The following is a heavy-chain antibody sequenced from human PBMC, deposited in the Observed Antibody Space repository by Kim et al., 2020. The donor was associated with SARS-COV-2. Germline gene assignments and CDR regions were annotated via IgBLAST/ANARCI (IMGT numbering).Heavy chain of an antibody. CDR1: GGSISSYY. D-gene: IGHD2-15*01. Sequence: SETLSLTCTVSGGSISSYYWSWIRQPPGKGLEWIGYIYYSGSTNYNPSLKSRVTISVDTSKNQFSLKLSSVTAADTAVYYCARDCSGGSCYSKFGYYYGMDVWGQGTTVTVSS. V-gene: IGHV4-59*01. CDR2: IYYSGST. J-gene: IGHJ6*02. CDR3: ARDCSGGSCYSKFGYYYGMDV.